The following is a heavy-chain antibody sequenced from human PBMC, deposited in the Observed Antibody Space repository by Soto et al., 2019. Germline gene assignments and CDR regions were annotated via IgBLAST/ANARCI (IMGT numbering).Heavy chain of an antibody. Sequence: QVQLVQSGAEVKKPGASVKVSCKASGYTFTGYYMHWVRQAPGQGLEWMGWINPNSGGTNYAQKFQGWVTRTRXXSXSXDYMELSRLRSDDTAVYYCARDRVMITFGGDYAFDIWGQGTMVTVSS. D-gene: IGHD3-16*01. J-gene: IGHJ3*02. CDR1: GYTFTGYY. CDR3: ARDRVMITFGGDYAFDI. CDR2: INPNSGGT. V-gene: IGHV1-2*04.